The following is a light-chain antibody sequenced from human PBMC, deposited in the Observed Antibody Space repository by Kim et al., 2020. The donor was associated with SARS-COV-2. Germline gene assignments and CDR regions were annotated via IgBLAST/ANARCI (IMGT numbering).Light chain of an antibody. Sequence: SPGERAPLSCRASLSVDSRYLAWYQQKPGQTPRLLIYAASTRATGTPDRFSGSGSGTDFTLTITRLEPEDFAVYYCQQYSSTFITFGQGTRLEIK. CDR2: AAS. CDR3: QQYSSTFIT. CDR1: LSVDSRY. V-gene: IGKV3-20*01. J-gene: IGKJ5*01.